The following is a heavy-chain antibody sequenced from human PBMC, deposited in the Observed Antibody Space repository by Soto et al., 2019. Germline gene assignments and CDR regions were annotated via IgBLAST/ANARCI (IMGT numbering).Heavy chain of an antibody. D-gene: IGHD3-16*01. CDR2: ISGSGGST. V-gene: IGHV3-23*01. Sequence: GGSLRLSCAASGFTFSSYAMSWVRQAPGKGLEWVSAISGSGGSTYYADSVKGRFTISRDNSKNTLYLQMNSLRAEGTAVYYCAKDSYDYVWGTLGFDYWGQGTLVTVSS. CDR1: GFTFSSYA. CDR3: AKDSYDYVWGTLGFDY. J-gene: IGHJ4*02.